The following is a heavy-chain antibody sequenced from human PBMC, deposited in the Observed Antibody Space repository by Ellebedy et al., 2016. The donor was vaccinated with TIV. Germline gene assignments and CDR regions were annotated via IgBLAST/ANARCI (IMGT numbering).Heavy chain of an antibody. CDR1: GYTFTSYY. J-gene: IGHJ4*02. V-gene: IGHV1-46*01. CDR3: AAVPTVESQQWLVGGGY. CDR2: INPSGGST. D-gene: IGHD6-19*01. Sequence: AASVKVSCKASGYTFTSYYMHWVRQAPGQGLEWMGIINPSGGSTSYAQKFQGRVTMTRDTSTSTAYMELSSLRSEDTAVYSCAAVPTVESQQWLVGGGYWGQGTLVTVSS.